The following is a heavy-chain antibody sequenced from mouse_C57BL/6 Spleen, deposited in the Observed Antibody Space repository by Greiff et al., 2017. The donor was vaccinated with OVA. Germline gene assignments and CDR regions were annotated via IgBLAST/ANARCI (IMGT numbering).Heavy chain of an antibody. CDR2: ISYDGSN. Sequence: VQLQQSGPGLVKPSQSLSLTCSVTGYSITSGYYWNWIRQFPGNKLEWMGYISYDGSNNYNPSLKNRISITRDTSKNQFFLKLNSVTTEDTATYYCARATVVEDAMDYWGQGTSVTVSS. CDR3: ARATVVEDAMDY. D-gene: IGHD1-1*01. V-gene: IGHV3-6*01. J-gene: IGHJ4*01. CDR1: GYSITSGYY.